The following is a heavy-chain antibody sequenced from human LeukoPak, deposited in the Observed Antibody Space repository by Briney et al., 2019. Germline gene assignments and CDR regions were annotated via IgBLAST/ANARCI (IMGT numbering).Heavy chain of an antibody. V-gene: IGHV1-8*02. CDR2: MNPNSGNT. CDR3: ARAVVVTYDAFDI. D-gene: IGHD3-22*01. CDR1: GYTFTSYD. J-gene: IGHJ3*02. Sequence: GASVKVSCKASGYTFTSYDINWVRQATGQGLEWMGWMNPNSGNTGYAQKFQGRVTMTRNTSISTAYMELSSLRSEDTAAYYCARAVVVTYDAFDIWGQGTMVTVSS.